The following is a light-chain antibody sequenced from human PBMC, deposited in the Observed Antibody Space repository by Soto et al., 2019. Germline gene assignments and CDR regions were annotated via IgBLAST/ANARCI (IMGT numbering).Light chain of an antibody. CDR1: QSVSSTL. J-gene: IGKJ1*01. CDR2: SVS. Sequence: ELVLTQSPVALSLSSGERATLSCRASQSVSSTLLTWYQQKPGQAPRLLIYSVSSRATGIPDRFSGSGSGTDFTLTISRVEPEDFAVYFCQHYGDSSWTFGQGTKVDIK. V-gene: IGKV3-20*01. CDR3: QHYGDSSWT.